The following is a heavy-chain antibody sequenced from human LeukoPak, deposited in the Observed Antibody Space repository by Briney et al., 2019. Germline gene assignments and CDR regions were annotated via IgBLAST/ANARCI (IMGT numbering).Heavy chain of an antibody. CDR1: GGSISSYY. CDR2: IYTSGST. V-gene: IGHV4-4*07. J-gene: IGHJ3*02. Sequence: SETLSLTCTVSGGSISSYYWSWIRQPAGKGLEWIGRIYTSGSTNYNPSLKSRATMSVDTAKNQFSLKLSSVTAADTAVYYCAKLTDDAFDIWGHGTMVTVSS. CDR3: AKLTDDAFDI. D-gene: IGHD1-7*01.